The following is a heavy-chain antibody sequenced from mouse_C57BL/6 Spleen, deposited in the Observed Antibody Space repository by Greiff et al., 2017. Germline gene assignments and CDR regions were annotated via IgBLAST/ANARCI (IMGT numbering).Heavy chain of an antibody. Sequence: QVQLQPSGPELVKPGASVKISCKASGYTFTDYYINWVKQRPGQGLEWIGWIFPGSGSTYYNEKFKGKATLTVDKSSSTAYMLLSSLTSEDSAVYFCARRGTTVVERGYWYFDVWGTGTTVTVSS. V-gene: IGHV1-75*01. CDR1: GYTFTDYY. D-gene: IGHD1-1*01. CDR2: IFPGSGST. J-gene: IGHJ1*03. CDR3: ARRGTTVVERGYWYFDV.